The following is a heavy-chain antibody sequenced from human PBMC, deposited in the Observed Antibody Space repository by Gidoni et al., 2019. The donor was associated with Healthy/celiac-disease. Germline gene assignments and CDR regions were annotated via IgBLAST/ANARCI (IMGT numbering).Heavy chain of an antibody. CDR3: AREVYSNYVAYYYGMDV. D-gene: IGHD4-4*01. V-gene: IGHV4-38-2*02. CDR1: GYSISSGSY. CDR2: IYHSGST. J-gene: IGHJ6*02. Sequence: QVQLQESGPGLVKPSETLSLTCTVSGYSISSGSYGGWIRQPPGKGLEWIGSIYHSGSTYYNPSLKSRVTISVDTSKNQFSLKLSSVTAADTAVYYCAREVYSNYVAYYYGMDVWGQGTTVTVSS.